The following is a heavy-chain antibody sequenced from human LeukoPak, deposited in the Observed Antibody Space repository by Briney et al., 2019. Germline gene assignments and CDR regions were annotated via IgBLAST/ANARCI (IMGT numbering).Heavy chain of an antibody. CDR2: INTDDGNI. J-gene: IGHJ4*02. CDR3: ARDARNRGARPAPPDY. Sequence: GASVTVSCKASDYTFTFYGITWVRQAPGHGPEWMGWINTDDGNIEYAQKFQGRVTMTTDTFTNTAYMELRSLRSDDTAVYYCARDARNRGARPAPPDYWGQGTLVTVSS. CDR1: DYTFTFYG. D-gene: IGHD6-6*01. V-gene: IGHV1-18*01.